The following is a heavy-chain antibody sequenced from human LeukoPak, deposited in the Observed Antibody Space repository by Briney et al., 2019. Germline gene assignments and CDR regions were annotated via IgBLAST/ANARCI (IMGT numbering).Heavy chain of an antibody. D-gene: IGHD4-17*01. V-gene: IGHV1-24*01. J-gene: IGHJ4*02. CDR3: ARDVGDYRDY. Sequence: ASVKVSCKVSRYTLTELSMHWVRQAPGKGLEWMGGFVPEDGEIVYAQSFQGRVTMTEDTSTDTAYMELSSLRSEDTAVYYCARDVGDYRDYWGQGTLVTVSS. CDR1: RYTLTELS. CDR2: FVPEDGEI.